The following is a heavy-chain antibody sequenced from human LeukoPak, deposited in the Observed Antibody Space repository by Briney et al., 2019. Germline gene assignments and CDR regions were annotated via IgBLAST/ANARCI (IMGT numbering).Heavy chain of an antibody. CDR3: ARGPYSGSYYYYYGMDV. Sequence: PSETLSLTCAVYGGSFSGYYWSWIRQPPGKGLEWIGYIYYSGSTNYNPSLKSRVTISVDTPKNQFSLKLSSVTAADTAVYYCARGPYSGSYYYYYGMDVWGQGTTVTVSS. CDR2: IYYSGST. J-gene: IGHJ6*02. D-gene: IGHD1-26*01. CDR1: GGSFSGYY. V-gene: IGHV4-59*01.